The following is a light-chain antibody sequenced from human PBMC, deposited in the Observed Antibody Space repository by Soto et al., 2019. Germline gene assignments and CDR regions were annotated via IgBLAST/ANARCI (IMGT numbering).Light chain of an antibody. V-gene: IGKV3-15*01. CDR2: GAS. Sequence: EIVMTQSPGTLSVSPGERVIFSCRASQSVSSNLAWYQQKRGQTPRLLIYGASTRATGIPDRFSGSGSGTEFTLTISILQSEDFADYYCQQYQNWPLITFGQGTRLE. CDR3: QQYQNWPLIT. J-gene: IGKJ5*01. CDR1: QSVSSN.